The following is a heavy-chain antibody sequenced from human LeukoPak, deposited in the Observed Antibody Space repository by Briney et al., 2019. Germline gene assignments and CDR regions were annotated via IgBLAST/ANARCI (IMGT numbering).Heavy chain of an antibody. V-gene: IGHV4-39*01. CDR2: IYYSGNT. Sequence: SETLSLTCTVSGGSISSSSYYWRWIRQPPGKGLEWIGSIYYSGNTYYSPSLKSRVTISVDTSKNQFSLKLSSVTAADTAVYYCARWGSYCSSTSCYFNWFDPWGRGTLVTVSS. J-gene: IGHJ5*02. CDR3: ARWGSYCSSTSCYFNWFDP. CDR1: GGSISSSSYY. D-gene: IGHD2-2*01.